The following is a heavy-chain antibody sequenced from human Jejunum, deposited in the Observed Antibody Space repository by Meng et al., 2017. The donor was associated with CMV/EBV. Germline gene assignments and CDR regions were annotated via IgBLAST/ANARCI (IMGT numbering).Heavy chain of an antibody. CDR2: ISTYNGKT. CDR3: ARGIVGTTIDL. J-gene: IGHJ5*02. CDR1: GYTFCSYD. D-gene: IGHD1-26*01. Sequence: QVHLVQSGAEVKKPGASVKVSCKASGYTFCSYDITWVRQAPGQGLEWMGWISTYNGKTNFAQKLLGRVTMTTDTSTNTAYMELRSLRSDDTAIYYCARGIVGTTIDLWGRGTLVTGSS. V-gene: IGHV1-18*01.